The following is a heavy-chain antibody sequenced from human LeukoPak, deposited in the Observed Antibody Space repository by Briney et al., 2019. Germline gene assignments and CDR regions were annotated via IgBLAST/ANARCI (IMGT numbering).Heavy chain of an antibody. CDR1: GGSFSGYY. V-gene: IGHV4-34*01. Sequence: PSETLSLTCAVYGGSFSGYYWSWIRQPPGKGLEGIGEINHSGSTNYNPSLKSRVTISVDTSKNQFSLKLSSVTAADTAVYYCARDFAFDIWGQGTMVTVSS. CDR3: ARDFAFDI. J-gene: IGHJ3*02. CDR2: INHSGST.